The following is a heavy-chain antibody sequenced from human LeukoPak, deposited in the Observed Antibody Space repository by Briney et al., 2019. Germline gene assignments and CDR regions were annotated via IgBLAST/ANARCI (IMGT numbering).Heavy chain of an antibody. V-gene: IGHV4-4*07. D-gene: IGHD4-17*01. CDR1: GGSISSYD. CDR2: IYTSGST. CDR3: ARDRGYGDYSFDY. Sequence: PSETLSLTCTVSGGSISSYDWSWIRQPAGKGLEWIGGIYTSGSTNYNPSLKSRVTMSVDTSKNQFYLKLSCVTAEDTAVYYCARDRGYGDYSFDYWGQGTLVTVSS. J-gene: IGHJ4*02.